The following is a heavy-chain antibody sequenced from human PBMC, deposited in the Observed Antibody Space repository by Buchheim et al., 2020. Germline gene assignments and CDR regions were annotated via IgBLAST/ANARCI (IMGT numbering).Heavy chain of an antibody. Sequence: QVQLVESGGGVVQPGRSLRLSCAASGFTFSSYGMHWVRQAPGKGLEWVAVIWYDGSNKYYADSVKGRFTISRDNSKNTLYLQMNSLRAEDTAVYYCARDNGYSGWHTNFDYWGQGTL. J-gene: IGHJ4*02. V-gene: IGHV3-33*01. CDR2: IWYDGSNK. CDR3: ARDNGYSGWHTNFDY. D-gene: IGHD6-19*01. CDR1: GFTFSSYG.